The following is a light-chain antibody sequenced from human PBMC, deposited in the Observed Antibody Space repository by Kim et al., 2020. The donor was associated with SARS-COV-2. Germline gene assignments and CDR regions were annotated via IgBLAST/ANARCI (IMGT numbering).Light chain of an antibody. V-gene: IGKV1-16*01. CDR3: QQYKSYTLT. J-gene: IGKJ4*01. CDR1: QHVDKE. CDR2: GAS. Sequence: ASVGDRVTITCRASQHVDKELVWWQQEPRKAPKSLIYGASSLQSGVPSRFSGSGSGTEFTLTITSLQPEDFVTYFCQQYKSYTLTFGGGAKMDIK.